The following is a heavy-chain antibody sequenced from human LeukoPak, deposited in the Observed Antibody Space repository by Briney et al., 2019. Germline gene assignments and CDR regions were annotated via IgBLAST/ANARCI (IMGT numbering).Heavy chain of an antibody. CDR3: ARGWCNWNYDY. D-gene: IGHD1-7*01. CDR2: ISSGGST. J-gene: IGHJ4*02. V-gene: IGHV3-66*01. Sequence: PGGSLRLSCTASGLTVFTNYMSWVRQAPGKGLEWVSLISSGGSTYYADSVRDRFTNSRDNSKNTLYLQMNSLRAEDAAVYYCARGWCNWNYDYWGQGSLVTVSS. CDR1: GLTVFTNY.